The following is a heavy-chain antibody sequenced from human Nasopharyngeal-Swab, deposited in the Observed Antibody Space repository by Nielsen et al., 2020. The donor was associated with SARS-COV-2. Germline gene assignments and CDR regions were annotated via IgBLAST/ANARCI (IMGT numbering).Heavy chain of an antibody. D-gene: IGHD3-22*01. V-gene: IGHV3-33*05. CDR3: TRDRVFYYDSSGRKEFEY. J-gene: IGHJ4*02. Sequence: GGSLRLSCAAAGFIVTTYGMHWVRQVPGKGLEGVALISYDGSKKYYADSVKGRFTISRDKSKNTLYLQMSNLRAEDTAVYYCTRDRVFYYDSSGRKEFEYWGQGTRVTVSS. CDR2: ISYDGSKK. CDR1: GFIVTTYG.